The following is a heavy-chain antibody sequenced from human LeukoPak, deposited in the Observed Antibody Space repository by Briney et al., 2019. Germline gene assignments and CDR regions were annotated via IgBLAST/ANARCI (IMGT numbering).Heavy chain of an antibody. CDR3: AKEITMYTSAWYFGS. D-gene: IGHD6-19*01. Sequence: GGSLRLPCAASGFTFSTYGMHWVRQAPGKGLEWVAVISYNGDTTYYGDSLKGRFTVSRDNSKNTLFLQMNSLRPEDTAVYYCAKEITMYTSAWYFGSWGQGTLVTVSS. CDR1: GFTFSTYG. J-gene: IGHJ4*02. V-gene: IGHV3-30*18. CDR2: ISYNGDTT.